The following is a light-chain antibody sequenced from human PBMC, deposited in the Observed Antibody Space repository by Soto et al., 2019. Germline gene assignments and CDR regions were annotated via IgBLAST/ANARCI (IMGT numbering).Light chain of an antibody. CDR2: GNS. CDR1: SSNIGAGYD. Sequence: QSVLTQPPSVSGAPGQRVTISCTGSSSNIGAGYDVHWYQQLPGTAPKLLIYGNSNRPSGVPDRFSGSKSGTSASLAITGLQPEDEADYYCQSYDSSLSGYVFGGGTKVTVL. CDR3: QSYDSSLSGYV. V-gene: IGLV1-40*01. J-gene: IGLJ3*02.